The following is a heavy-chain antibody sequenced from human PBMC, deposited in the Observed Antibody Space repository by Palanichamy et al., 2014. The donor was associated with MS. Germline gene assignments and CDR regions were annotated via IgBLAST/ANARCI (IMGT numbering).Heavy chain of an antibody. CDR3: AKLRTEQPLALRAEYFQH. V-gene: IGHV3-23*04. D-gene: IGHD6-13*01. CDR2: LSGQGESV. J-gene: IGHJ1*01. Sequence: EVHLVESGGGLVQPGKSVRLSCLGSGFTFMNYAMAWVRQGPGKGLEWVSGLSGQGESVVNADSVMGRFTISRDNSKNMLFLQMDDLRVEDTAFYFCAKLRTEQPLALRAEYFQHWGQGVLVTVSS. CDR1: GFTFMNYA.